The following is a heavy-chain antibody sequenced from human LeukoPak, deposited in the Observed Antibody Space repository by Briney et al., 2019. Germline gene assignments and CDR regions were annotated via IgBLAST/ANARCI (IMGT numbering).Heavy chain of an antibody. J-gene: IGHJ1*01. CDR1: GYTFTSYY. CDR2: INPSGGST. V-gene: IGHV1-46*01. Sequence: ASVKVSCKASGYTFTSYYMHWVRQAPGQGLEWMGIINPSGGSTSYAQKFQGRVTMTRDTSTSTVYMELSSLRSEDTAVYYCARVVRPYCGGDCYSGYFQHWGQGTLVTVSS. CDR3: ARVVRPYCGGDCYSGYFQH. D-gene: IGHD2-21*02.